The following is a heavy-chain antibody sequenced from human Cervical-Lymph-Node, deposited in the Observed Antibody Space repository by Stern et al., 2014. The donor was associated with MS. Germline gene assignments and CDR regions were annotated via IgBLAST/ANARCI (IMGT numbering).Heavy chain of an antibody. CDR2: IYTRGGT. D-gene: IGHD6-13*01. V-gene: IGHV4-4*07. J-gene: IGHJ4*02. CDR1: GGSISSYY. CDR3: ARDSTASWYDY. Sequence: VQLLESGPGLVKPSETLSLTCTVSGGSISSYYWSWIRQPAGKGLEWIGRIYTRGGTNYNPSLKSRVTVSVDTPKTQFSLKLSSVTAADTAVYYCARDSTASWYDYWGQGTLVTVSS.